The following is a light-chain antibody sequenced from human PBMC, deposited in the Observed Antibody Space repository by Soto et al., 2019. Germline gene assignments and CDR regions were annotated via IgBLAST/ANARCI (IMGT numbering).Light chain of an antibody. V-gene: IGKV1-5*03. CDR3: LQDYNYPWT. CDR1: QSIDRW. Sequence: IQMTQSPSTLSASVGDRVTITCRASQSIDRWLAWYQQKPGEAPKLLMYKASSLESGVPSKFSGSGSETEFTLTISSLQPEDFATYYCLQDYNYPWTFGQGTKVDIK. J-gene: IGKJ1*01. CDR2: KAS.